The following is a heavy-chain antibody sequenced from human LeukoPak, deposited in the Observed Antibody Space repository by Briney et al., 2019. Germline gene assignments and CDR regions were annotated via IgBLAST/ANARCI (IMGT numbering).Heavy chain of an antibody. Sequence: GGSLRLSCAASGFTFSSYAMSWVRQAPGKGLEWVSAISGSGGSTYYADSVKGRFTISRDNSKNTLYLQMNSLRAEDTAVYYCAKEGASLLGSLGGGRQHYYYYYMDVWGKGTTVTVSS. CDR2: ISGSGGST. CDR3: AKEGASLLGSLGGGRQHYYYYYMDV. D-gene: IGHD3-16*01. CDR1: GFTFSSYA. J-gene: IGHJ6*03. V-gene: IGHV3-23*01.